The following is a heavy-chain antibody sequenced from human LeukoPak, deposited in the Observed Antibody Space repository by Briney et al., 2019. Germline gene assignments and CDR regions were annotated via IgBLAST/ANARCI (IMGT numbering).Heavy chain of an antibody. V-gene: IGHV3-30-3*01. CDR2: ISYDGSSK. Sequence: GGSLRLSCAASGFTFSGYAMHWVRQAPGKGLEWVAVISYDGSSKYYADSVKGRFTISRDNSKSTLYLQLSSLKIDDSAVYYCARNPAAWFGELSSWFDPWGQGTLVTVSS. CDR3: ARNPAAWFGELSSWFDP. CDR1: GFTFSGYA. J-gene: IGHJ5*02. D-gene: IGHD3-10*01.